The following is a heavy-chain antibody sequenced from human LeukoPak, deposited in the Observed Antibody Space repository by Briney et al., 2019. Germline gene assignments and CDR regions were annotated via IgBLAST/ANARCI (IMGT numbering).Heavy chain of an antibody. CDR2: ISWNSGSI. D-gene: IGHD6-19*01. V-gene: IGHV3-9*01. Sequence: GGSLRLSCAASGFTFSSYWMNWARQAPGKGLEWVSSISWNSGSIDYADSVKGRFTISRDNAKNSLYLQMNSLRVEDTAFYYCAKDNRRHYTSGPNPDSLHWGQGALVTVSS. CDR1: GFTFSSYW. CDR3: AKDNRRHYTSGPNPDSLH. J-gene: IGHJ4*02.